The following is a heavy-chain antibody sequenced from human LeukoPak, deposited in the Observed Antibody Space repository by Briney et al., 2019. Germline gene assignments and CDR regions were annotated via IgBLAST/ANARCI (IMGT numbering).Heavy chain of an antibody. CDR3: AKGYGDLVAFDI. Sequence: GGSLRLSCAASGFTFRSYGMDWVRQAPGKGLEWVAFIRYDGNNKDHADSVKGRFTISRDNSKNTLYLQMNSLRAEDTAVYYCAKGYGDLVAFDIWGQGTMVTVSS. CDR1: GFTFRSYG. D-gene: IGHD4-17*01. CDR2: IRYDGNNK. J-gene: IGHJ3*02. V-gene: IGHV3-30*02.